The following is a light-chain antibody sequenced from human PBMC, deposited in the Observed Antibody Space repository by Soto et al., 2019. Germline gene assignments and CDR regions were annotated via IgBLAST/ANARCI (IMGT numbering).Light chain of an antibody. V-gene: IGKV2-30*01. Sequence: DVVMTQSPLSLPVTLGQPASISCRSSQSLVYSDGNTYLSWFQQRPGQSPRRLIYMVSRRESGVPDRFSGSGSGTDFTLKISRVEAEDVGVYYCMQGTHWPRTFGQGTKLEIK. CDR2: MVS. CDR3: MQGTHWPRT. CDR1: QSLVYSDGNTY. J-gene: IGKJ2*01.